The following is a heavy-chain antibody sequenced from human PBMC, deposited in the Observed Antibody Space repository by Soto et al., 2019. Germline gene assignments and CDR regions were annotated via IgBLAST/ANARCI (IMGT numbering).Heavy chain of an antibody. Sequence: VQLVQSGAEVKKPGSSVKVSCKASGGTFSSYAISWVRQAPGQGLEWMGGIIPIFGTANYAQKFQGRVTITADESTSTAYMELSSLRSEDTAVYYCARGQYQLLTGDYDYYGMDVWGQGTTVTVSS. V-gene: IGHV1-69*01. J-gene: IGHJ6*02. CDR3: ARGQYQLLTGDYDYYGMDV. CDR1: GGTFSSYA. CDR2: IIPIFGTA. D-gene: IGHD2-2*01.